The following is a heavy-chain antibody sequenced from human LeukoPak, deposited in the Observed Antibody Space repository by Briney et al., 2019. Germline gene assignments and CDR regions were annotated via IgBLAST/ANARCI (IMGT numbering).Heavy chain of an antibody. J-gene: IGHJ4*02. CDR1: GFTFSSYA. Sequence: GGSLRLSCAASGFTFSSYAMSWARQAPGKGLEWVSTIGSSGDTTYYAGSVKGRFTISRDNSRNTLYLQMNSLRAEDTAVYYCAKGGGGSGYSQSDCWGQGTLVTVSS. CDR2: IGSSGDTT. D-gene: IGHD3-22*01. CDR3: AKGGGGSGYSQSDC. V-gene: IGHV3-23*01.